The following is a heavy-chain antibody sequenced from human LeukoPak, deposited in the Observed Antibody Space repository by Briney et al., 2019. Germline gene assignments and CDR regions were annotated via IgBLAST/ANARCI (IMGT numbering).Heavy chain of an antibody. V-gene: IGHV4-4*02. D-gene: IGHD3-10*01. CDR1: GGSISNNNW. J-gene: IGHJ2*01. CDR2: LSHSGST. CDR3: ARVPGAIHYYGSGTVRYWYFDL. Sequence: SGTLSLTCAVSGGSISNNNWWNWVRQSPGKGLEWIGELSHSGSTNYNPSPKSRVTISLNKSKNQFSLRLSSVTAADTAVYYCARVPGAIHYYGSGTVRYWYFDLWGRGTLVTVSS.